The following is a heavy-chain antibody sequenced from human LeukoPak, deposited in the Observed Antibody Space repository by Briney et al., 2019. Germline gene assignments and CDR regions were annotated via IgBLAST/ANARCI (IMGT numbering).Heavy chain of an antibody. CDR1: GFTVSSNY. V-gene: IGHV3-66*01. CDR3: AFIAVAGTPSLLDY. J-gene: IGHJ4*02. Sequence: GGSLRLSCAASGFTVSSNYMSWVRQAPGKGLEWVSIIYSGGSTYYADSVKGRFTISRDNSKNTLYLQMNSLRAEDTAVYYCAFIAVAGTPSLLDYWGQGTLVTVSS. CDR2: IYSGGST. D-gene: IGHD6-19*01.